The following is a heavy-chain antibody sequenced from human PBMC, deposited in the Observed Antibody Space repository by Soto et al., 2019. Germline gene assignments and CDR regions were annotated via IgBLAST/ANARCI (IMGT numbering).Heavy chain of an antibody. Sequence: ASVKVSCKASGYTFTSYYMHWVRQAPGQGLEWMGIINPSGGSTSYAQKFQGRVTMTRDTSTSTVYMELSSLRSEDTAVYYCAREGCTNGVCPPMDSWGQGTLVTVSS. D-gene: IGHD2-8*01. CDR1: GYTFTSYY. CDR3: AREGCTNGVCPPMDS. J-gene: IGHJ4*02. CDR2: INPSGGST. V-gene: IGHV1-46*01.